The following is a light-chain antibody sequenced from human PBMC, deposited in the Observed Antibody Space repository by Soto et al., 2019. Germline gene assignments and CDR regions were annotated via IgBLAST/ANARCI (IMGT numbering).Light chain of an antibody. CDR1: QSISGW. Sequence: DIQMIQSPSSLSASVGDRVTITCRASQSISGWLAWYQQKPGKAPKLLIYDVSSLESGVPSRFSGSGSGTEFTLAISSLQPDDFATYYCQQYNSYPWTFGQGTKVEIK. V-gene: IGKV1-5*01. CDR3: QQYNSYPWT. CDR2: DVS. J-gene: IGKJ1*01.